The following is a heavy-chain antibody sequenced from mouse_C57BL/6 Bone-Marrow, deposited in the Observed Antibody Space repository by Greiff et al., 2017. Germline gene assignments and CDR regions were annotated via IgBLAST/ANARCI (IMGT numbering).Heavy chain of an antibody. J-gene: IGHJ2*01. Sequence: VQLQESGPELVRPGVSVKISCKASGYTFTSYWMQWVKQRPGQGLEWIGEIDPSDSYTNYNQKFKGKATLTVDTSSSTAYMQLSSLTSEDSAVYYCARMGWSFDYWGQGTTLTVSS. D-gene: IGHD2-3*01. CDR1: GYTFTSYW. CDR3: ARMGWSFDY. CDR2: IDPSDSYT. V-gene: IGHV1-50*01.